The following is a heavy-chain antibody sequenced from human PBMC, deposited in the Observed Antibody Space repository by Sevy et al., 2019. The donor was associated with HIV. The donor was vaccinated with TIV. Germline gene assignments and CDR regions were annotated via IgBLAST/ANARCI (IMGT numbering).Heavy chain of an antibody. CDR2: INSDGSST. J-gene: IGHJ3*02. CDR1: GFTFSSYW. Sequence: GGSLRLSCAASGFTFSSYWMHWVRQAPGKGLVWVSRINSDGSSTSYADSVKGRFTISRDNAKNTLYLQMNSLRAEETAVYYCARVRLYYYDSSGYYSVDEDAFDIWGQGTMVTVS. V-gene: IGHV3-74*01. CDR3: ARVRLYYYDSSGYYSVDEDAFDI. D-gene: IGHD3-22*01.